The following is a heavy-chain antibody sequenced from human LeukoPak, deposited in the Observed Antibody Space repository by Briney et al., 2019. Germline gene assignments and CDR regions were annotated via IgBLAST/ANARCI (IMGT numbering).Heavy chain of an antibody. Sequence: SETLSLTCTVSGGSINSYYWSWIRQPPGKGLEWIGYMYYSGTNYNPSLKSRVTISKDTPKNQFSLNLSSVTAADTAVYYCARGHISGWYVFDYWGQGTLVTASS. D-gene: IGHD6-19*01. CDR3: ARGHISGWYVFDY. V-gene: IGHV4-59*01. J-gene: IGHJ4*02. CDR2: MYYSGT. CDR1: GGSINSYY.